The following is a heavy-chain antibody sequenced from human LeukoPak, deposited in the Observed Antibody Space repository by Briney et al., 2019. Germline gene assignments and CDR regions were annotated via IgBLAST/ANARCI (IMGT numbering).Heavy chain of an antibody. CDR3: VRDRSRLIY. D-gene: IGHD2-21*01. J-gene: IGHJ4*02. CDR1: GFTFSSFW. V-gene: IGHV3-7*01. CDR2: IKEDGSEK. Sequence: GGSLRLSCAVSGFTFSSFWMSWVRQAPGKGLEWVAAIKEDGSEKNYVDSVKGRFTISRDNAKNSLFLLMNSLRPEDTAVYYCVRDRSRLIYWGQGTQVTVSS.